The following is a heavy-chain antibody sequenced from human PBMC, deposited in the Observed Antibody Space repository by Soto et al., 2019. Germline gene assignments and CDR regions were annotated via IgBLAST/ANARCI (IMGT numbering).Heavy chain of an antibody. D-gene: IGHD5-18*01. V-gene: IGHV1-46*01. CDR1: GYTFTSYY. CDR2: INPSGGST. CDR3: ARFMSRGYSYGYSDWFDP. Sequence: ASVKVSCKASGYTFTSYYMHWVRQAPGQGLEWMGIINPSGGSTSYAQKFQGRVTMTRDTSTSTVYMELSSLRSEDTAVYYCARFMSRGYSYGYSDWFDPWGQGPLVTVSS. J-gene: IGHJ5*02.